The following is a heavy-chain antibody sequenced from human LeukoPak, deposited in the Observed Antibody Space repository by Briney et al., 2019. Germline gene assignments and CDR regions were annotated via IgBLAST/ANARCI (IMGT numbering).Heavy chain of an antibody. CDR1: GFTFSSYG. CDR2: IWYDGSNK. V-gene: IGHV3-33*01. J-gene: IGHJ4*02. Sequence: PGRSLRLSCAASGFTFSSYGMHWVRQAPGKGLEWVAVIWYDGSNKYYADSVKGRFIISRDNSKNTLYLQMNSLRAEDTAVYYCARDPGGGYFDYWGQGTLVTVSS. CDR3: ARDPGGGYFDY. D-gene: IGHD3-16*01.